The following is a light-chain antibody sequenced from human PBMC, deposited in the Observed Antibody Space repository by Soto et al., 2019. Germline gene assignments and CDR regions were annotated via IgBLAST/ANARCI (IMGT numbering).Light chain of an antibody. CDR1: SSDVGSYNI. J-gene: IGLJ2*01. CDR2: EGS. Sequence: QSVLTQPASVSGSPGQAITISCTGTSSDVGSYNIVSWYQQHPGKAPKLIIYEGSKRPSGISNRFSGSKSGNTASLTISGLEAEDEAEYFCCSYAPSTTIVVFGGGTKLTVL. V-gene: IGLV2-23*03. CDR3: CSYAPSTTIVV.